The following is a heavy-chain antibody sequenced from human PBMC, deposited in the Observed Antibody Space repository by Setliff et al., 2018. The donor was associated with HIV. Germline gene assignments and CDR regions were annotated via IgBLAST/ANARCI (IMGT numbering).Heavy chain of an antibody. Sequence: GASVKVSRKISGYTLTELSIHWVRQAPGKGLEWMANFDPEDGETFYAQKFQGRLTMTEDTSTDTAYMELSSLRSDDTAMYYCATDPGYSSTWYSESFQHWGQGTVVTVS. J-gene: IGHJ1*01. CDR3: ATDPGYSSTWYSESFQH. V-gene: IGHV1-24*01. CDR1: GYTLTELS. D-gene: IGHD6-13*01. CDR2: FDPEDGET.